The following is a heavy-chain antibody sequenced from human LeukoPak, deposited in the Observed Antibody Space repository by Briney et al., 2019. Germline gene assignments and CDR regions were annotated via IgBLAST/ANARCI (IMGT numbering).Heavy chain of an antibody. Sequence: GGSLRLSCAASGFTFTSYSMNWVRQAPGKGLEWVSTISGGGGSTYYADSVKGRFTISRDNSKNTLYLQVNSLRAEDTAVYYCAKGGKWDVTPFDYRDQGTLVTVSS. CDR2: ISGGGGST. V-gene: IGHV3-23*01. CDR3: AKGGKWDVTPFDY. J-gene: IGHJ4*02. CDR1: GFTFTSYS. D-gene: IGHD1-26*01.